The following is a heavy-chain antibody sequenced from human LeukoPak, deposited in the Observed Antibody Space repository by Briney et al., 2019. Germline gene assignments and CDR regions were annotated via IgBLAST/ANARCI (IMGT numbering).Heavy chain of an antibody. J-gene: IGHJ6*03. CDR1: GGTFSSYA. CDR2: IIPIFGTA. Sequence: SVKVSCKASGGTFSSYAISWVRQAPGQGLEWMGGIIPIFGTANYAQKFQGRVTITTDESTSTAYMELSSLRSEDTAVYYCASTPYCSSTSCFYYYYYYMDVWGKGTTVTVSS. CDR3: ASTPYCSSTSCFYYYYYYMDV. D-gene: IGHD2-2*01. V-gene: IGHV1-69*05.